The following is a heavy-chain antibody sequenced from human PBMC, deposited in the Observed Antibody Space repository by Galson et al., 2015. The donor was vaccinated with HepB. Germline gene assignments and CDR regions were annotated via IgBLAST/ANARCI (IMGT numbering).Heavy chain of an antibody. CDR2: TYYRAKGYN. CDR1: GDSVSSNSAA. D-gene: IGHD4-17*01. Sequence: CAISGDSVSSNSAAWNWIRQSPSRGLEWLGRTYYRAKGYNDYAVSVKSRITINPDTSKNQFSLQLNSVTPEDTAVYYCARASLDYGDYFGFDYWGQGTLVTVSS. J-gene: IGHJ4*02. V-gene: IGHV6-1*01. CDR3: ARASLDYGDYFGFDY.